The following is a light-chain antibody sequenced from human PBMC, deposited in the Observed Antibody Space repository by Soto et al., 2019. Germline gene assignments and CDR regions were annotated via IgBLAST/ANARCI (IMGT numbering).Light chain of an antibody. CDR3: QQYLTSPRT. Sequence: ELVLTQSPGTLSLSPGERATLSCRASPSVRSNYLAWYQQKPGQAPRLLIYGASTRATGIPDRFSGSGSGTDFTLTITRLEPEDFAVYFCQQYLTSPRTFGQGIKVDI. CDR1: PSVRSNY. V-gene: IGKV3-20*01. J-gene: IGKJ1*01. CDR2: GAS.